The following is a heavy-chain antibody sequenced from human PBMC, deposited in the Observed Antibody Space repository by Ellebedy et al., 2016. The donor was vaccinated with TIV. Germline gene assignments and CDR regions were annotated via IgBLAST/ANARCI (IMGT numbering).Heavy chain of an antibody. CDR3: AKDSGKYGWKSEY. Sequence: PGGSLRLSCATSGFTFDNFAMRWFRQAPGTGLEWVSAITGSGDRTFYADSVQGRFTVSRDTSKNTLYLQMNSLRTEDTAIYYCAKDSGKYGWKSEYWGQGTQVTVSS. CDR1: GFTFDNFA. J-gene: IGHJ4*02. CDR2: ITGSGDRT. D-gene: IGHD3-10*01. V-gene: IGHV3-23*01.